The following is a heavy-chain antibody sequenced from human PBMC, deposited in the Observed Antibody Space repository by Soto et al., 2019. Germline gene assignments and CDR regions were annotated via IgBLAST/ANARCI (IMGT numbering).Heavy chain of an antibody. V-gene: IGHV1-69*01. Sequence: QVHLVQSGAEVKKPGSSVRVSCKASGGGFSTYAFNWVRLAPGQGLEWLGGIITFFGAAMYAQKFRGRVTITADELTTTAYMELSGLRSDDTAVYYCARGGKERFRGPGMDVWGQGTAVTVS. J-gene: IGHJ6*02. D-gene: IGHD2-21*01. CDR3: ARGGKERFRGPGMDV. CDR2: IITFFGAA. CDR1: GGGFSTYA.